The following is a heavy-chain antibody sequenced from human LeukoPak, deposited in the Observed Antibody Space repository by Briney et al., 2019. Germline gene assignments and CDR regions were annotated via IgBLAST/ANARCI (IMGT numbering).Heavy chain of an antibody. J-gene: IGHJ5*02. CDR3: AKGYWSGYSFDNWFDP. Sequence: GGSLRLSCATSGFTFSSYAMSWVRQAPGKGLEWVAFIRYDGSNKYYADSVKGRFTISRDNSKNTLYLQMNSLRAEDTAVYYCAKGYWSGYSFDNWFDPWGQGTLVTVSS. D-gene: IGHD3-3*01. CDR1: GFTFSSYA. V-gene: IGHV3-30*02. CDR2: IRYDGSNK.